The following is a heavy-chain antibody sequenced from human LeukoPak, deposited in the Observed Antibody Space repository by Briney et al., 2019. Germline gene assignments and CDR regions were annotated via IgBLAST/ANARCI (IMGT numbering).Heavy chain of an antibody. CDR3: GIGRKFDWLLCHH. J-gene: IGHJ5*02. D-gene: IGHD3-9*01. CDR1: GYTLTDVS. Sequence: GASEKVSCKISGYTLTDVSMHWVRQAPGKGLEWMGGFDPEGGETVYAQKFQGRVTMAEDPSADTAYMELRSLSSEDTAVCYCGIGRKFDWLLCHHWGQGTLVTVSS. CDR2: FDPEGGET. V-gene: IGHV1-24*01.